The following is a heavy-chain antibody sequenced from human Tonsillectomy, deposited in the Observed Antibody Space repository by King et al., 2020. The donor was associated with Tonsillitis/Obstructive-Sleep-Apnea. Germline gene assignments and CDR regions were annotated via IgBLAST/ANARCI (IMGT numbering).Heavy chain of an antibody. CDR1: GFTFNNYG. J-gene: IGHJ4*02. CDR2: IFYDGGIQ. CDR3: ARGPGSRVVMSALDY. V-gene: IGHV3-33*01. Sequence: QLVQSGGGVVQPGRSLRLSCAASGFTFNNYGMHWVRQAPGKGLEWGAVIFYDGGIQYYGDSVRGRFTISRDNSRNSLYLQMNSLRAEDTAVYYCARGPGSRVVMSALDYWGRGTLVTVSS. D-gene: IGHD3-22*01.